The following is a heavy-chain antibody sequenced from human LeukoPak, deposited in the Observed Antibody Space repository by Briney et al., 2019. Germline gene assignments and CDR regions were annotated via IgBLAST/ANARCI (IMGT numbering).Heavy chain of an antibody. CDR3: ARLRSSAWYGDDYFDY. CDR1: GGSMNSSYF. CDR2: IYYSGST. Sequence: PSETLSLTCTVSGGSMNSSYFWGWIRQPPGKGLEWIGTIYYSGSTYYNASLKSRVTLSVDTSKNQFSMNLSPVTAADTAVYYCARLRSSAWYGDDYFDYWGQGTLVTVSS. D-gene: IGHD6-19*01. J-gene: IGHJ4*02. V-gene: IGHV4-39*01.